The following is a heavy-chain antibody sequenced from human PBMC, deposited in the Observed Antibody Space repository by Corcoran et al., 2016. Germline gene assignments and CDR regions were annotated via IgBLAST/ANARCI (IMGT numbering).Heavy chain of an antibody. J-gene: IGHJ5*02. CDR3: ARESADIVVELAAIWFDP. V-gene: IGHV1-2*02. CDR1: GYTFTGYY. D-gene: IGHD2-21*01. Sequence: QVQLVQSGAEVKKPGASVKVSCKASGYTFTGYYMHWVRQAPGQGLEWMGWINPNSCGTNYAQKFQGRVTMTRDTSISTAYMELSRLRYNDTAVYYCARESADIVVELAAIWFDPWGQGTLVTVSS. CDR2: INPNSCGT.